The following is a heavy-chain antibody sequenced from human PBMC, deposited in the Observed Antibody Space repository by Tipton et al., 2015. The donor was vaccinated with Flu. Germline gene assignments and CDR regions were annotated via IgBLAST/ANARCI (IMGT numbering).Heavy chain of an antibody. CDR2: IYHTGNT. D-gene: IGHD3-10*02. Sequence: TLSFTCTVSGYSISSDYYWGWIRQPPGKGLEWIGNIYHTGNTYYNSSLKSRVSISVDRSKNQFSLKVSSVTAADTAVYYCARHTGDSVRGVIDYWGQGTLVTVSS. CDR1: GYSISSDYY. J-gene: IGHJ4*02. CDR3: ARHTGDSVRGVIDY. V-gene: IGHV4-38-2*02.